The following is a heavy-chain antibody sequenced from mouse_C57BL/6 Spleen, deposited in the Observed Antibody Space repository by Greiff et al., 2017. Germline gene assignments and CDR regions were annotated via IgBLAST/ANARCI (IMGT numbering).Heavy chain of an antibody. CDR1: GFTFSDYG. V-gene: IGHV5-15*04. CDR2: ISNLAYSI. D-gene: IGHD3-3*01. Sequence: EVMLVESGGGLVQPGGSLKLSCAASGFTFSDYGMAWVRQAPRKGPEWVAFISNLAYSIYYADTVTGRFTISRGNAKNTLYLEMSSLRSEDTAMYYCARQTGPGAAFDYWGQGTTLTVAS. J-gene: IGHJ2*01. CDR3: ARQTGPGAAFDY.